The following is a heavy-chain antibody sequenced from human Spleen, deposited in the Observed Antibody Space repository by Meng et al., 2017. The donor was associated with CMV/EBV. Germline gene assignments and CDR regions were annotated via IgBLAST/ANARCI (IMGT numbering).Heavy chain of an antibody. D-gene: IGHD6-13*01. CDR2: INQDESQK. J-gene: IGHJ6*02. CDR3: ARVTAAGRGMDV. CDR1: GFTFTTYW. V-gene: IGHV3-7*04. Sequence: GGSLRLSCAASGFTFTTYWMSWVRQAPGKGLEWVANINQDESQKNYVDSVKGRFTISRDNAKSSLFLQLNSLRAEDTAVYYCARVTAAGRGMDVWGQGTTVTVSS.